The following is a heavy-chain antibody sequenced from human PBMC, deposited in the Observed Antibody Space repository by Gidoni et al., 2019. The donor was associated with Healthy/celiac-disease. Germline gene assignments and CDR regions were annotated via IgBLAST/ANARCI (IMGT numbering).Heavy chain of an antibody. D-gene: IGHD3-16*01. CDR3: ARVESYQDAFDI. CDR2: INPSGGST. Sequence: QVQLVQSGAEVKKPGASVKVSCKASGSTFTSYYMHWVRQAPGQGLEWMGIINPSGGSTSYAQKFQGRVTMTRYTSTSTVYMELSSLRSEDTAVYYCARVESYQDAFDIWGQGTMVTVSS. V-gene: IGHV1-46*03. CDR1: GSTFTSYY. J-gene: IGHJ3*02.